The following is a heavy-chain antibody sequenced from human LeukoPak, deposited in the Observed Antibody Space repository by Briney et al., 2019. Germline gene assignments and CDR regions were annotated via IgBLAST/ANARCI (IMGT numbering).Heavy chain of an antibody. CDR1: GLTFSSYA. D-gene: IGHD6-19*01. CDR3: ARGRGWPTYYFDY. Sequence: GGSLRLSCAASGLTFSSYAMSWVRQAPGKGLEWVSSISGSGGNTKYADSVKGRFTISSDNSKNTLYLQMNTLRAEDTAVYYCARGRGWPTYYFDYWGQGTLVTVSS. CDR2: ISGSGGNT. V-gene: IGHV3-23*01. J-gene: IGHJ4*02.